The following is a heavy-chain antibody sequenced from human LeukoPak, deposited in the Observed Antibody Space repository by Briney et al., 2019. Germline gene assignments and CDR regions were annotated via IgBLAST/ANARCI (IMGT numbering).Heavy chain of an antibody. J-gene: IGHJ6*03. Sequence: KTSETLSLTCTVSGGAINSESYYWSWIRQPAGKGLEWIGRIYVSGSTNYNPSLQSRVTISVDTSKNHFSLNLSSVTAADTAVYYCVRYYGSGAYYYYMDVWGKGTTVTVSS. CDR2: IYVSGST. CDR3: VRYYGSGAYYYYMDV. D-gene: IGHD3-10*01. CDR1: GGAINSESYY. V-gene: IGHV4-61*02.